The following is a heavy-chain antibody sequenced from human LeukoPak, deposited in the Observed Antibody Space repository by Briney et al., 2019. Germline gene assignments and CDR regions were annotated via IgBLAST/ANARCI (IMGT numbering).Heavy chain of an antibody. D-gene: IGHD2-21*02. Sequence: TGGSLRLSCAASGFTFSSYAMHWVRQAPGTGLEWVAVISYDGSNKYYADSVKGRFTISRDNSKDTLYLQMNSLRAEDTAVYYCARGRAYCGGDCPALAGAFDIWGQGTMVTVSS. V-gene: IGHV3-30*04. CDR2: ISYDGSNK. CDR3: ARGRAYCGGDCPALAGAFDI. CDR1: GFTFSSYA. J-gene: IGHJ3*02.